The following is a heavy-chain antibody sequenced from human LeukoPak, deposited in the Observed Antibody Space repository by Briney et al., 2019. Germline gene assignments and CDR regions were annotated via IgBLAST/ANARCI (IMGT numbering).Heavy chain of an antibody. J-gene: IGHJ4*02. CDR2: ISGSGGST. CDR1: GFTFSSYA. D-gene: IGHD3-10*01. CDR3: AKDLRSGGVVRGVMNY. V-gene: IGHV3-23*01. Sequence: PGGSLRLSCAASGFTFSSYAMSWVRQAPGKGLEWVSAISGSGGSTYYADSVKGRFTISRDNAKNSLYLQMNSLRAEDTAVYYCAKDLRSGGVVRGVMNYWGQGTLVTVSS.